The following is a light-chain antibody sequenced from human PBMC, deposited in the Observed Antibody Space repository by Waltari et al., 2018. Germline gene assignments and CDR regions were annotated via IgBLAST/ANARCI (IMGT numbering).Light chain of an antibody. CDR3: QTGGFGIWV. CDR1: SGHSSYA. J-gene: IGLJ3*02. V-gene: IGLV4-69*01. CDR2: VNSDGSH. Sequence: QLMLTQSPSASASLGASVKLTCTLSSGHSSYAIACHQPQQEEGPRYLMKVNSDGSHIKGDGIPDRFSGSSSGAERYLTISSLQSEDEADYYCQTGGFGIWVFGGGTKLTVL.